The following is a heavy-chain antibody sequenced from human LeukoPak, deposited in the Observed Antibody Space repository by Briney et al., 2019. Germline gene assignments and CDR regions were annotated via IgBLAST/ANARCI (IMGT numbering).Heavy chain of an antibody. CDR2: IYYSGST. Sequence: SETLSLTRTVSGYSISSDYYWAWIRQPPWKGLEWIGSIYYSGSTYYNPSLKTRVTMSVDTSNNQFSLRLSSVTAADTAVYYCARRNIWYPFDYWGQGTLVTVSS. CDR1: GYSISSDYY. J-gene: IGHJ4*02. CDR3: ARRNIWYPFDY. D-gene: IGHD2/OR15-2a*01. V-gene: IGHV4-38-2*02.